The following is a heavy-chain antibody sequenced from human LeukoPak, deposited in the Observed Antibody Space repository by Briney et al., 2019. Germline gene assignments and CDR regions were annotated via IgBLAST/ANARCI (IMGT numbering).Heavy chain of an antibody. CDR1: GGSFSDYY. D-gene: IGHD1-26*01. Sequence: SETLSLTCAVYGGSFSDYYWTWIRQPPGKGLEWIGEINHSGSTNYKPSLKSRVTMSVDTSKNQFSLKLTSVTAADTAVYYCARVVARYYKVDFWGRGTPVTVSS. CDR2: INHSGST. J-gene: IGHJ4*02. V-gene: IGHV4-34*01. CDR3: ARVVARYYKVDF.